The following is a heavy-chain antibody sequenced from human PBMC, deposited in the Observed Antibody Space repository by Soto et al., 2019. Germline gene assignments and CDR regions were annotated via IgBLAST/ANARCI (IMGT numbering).Heavy chain of an antibody. CDR2: ISGSGGST. V-gene: IGHV3-23*01. Sequence: GGSLRLSCAASGFTFSSYAMSWVRQAPGKGLEWVSAISGSGGSTYYADSVKGRFTISRDNSKNTLYLQMNSLRAEDTAVYYCATDRGLESSSSSAPFDYWGQRTLVPVSS. D-gene: IGHD6-6*01. CDR3: ATDRGLESSSSSAPFDY. CDR1: GFTFSSYA. J-gene: IGHJ4*02.